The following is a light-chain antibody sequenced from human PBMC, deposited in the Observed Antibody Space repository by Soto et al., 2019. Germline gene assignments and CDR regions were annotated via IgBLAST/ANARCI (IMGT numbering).Light chain of an antibody. CDR2: AAS. J-gene: IGKJ4*01. Sequence: DIQMTQSPTSLSASVGDRVTITCRASQSISSYLNWYQQTPGKAPRLLIYAASTLQSGVPSRFSGSGSGTDFTLTISCLQSEDFATYYCQQYYSYPFTFGGGTKVDIK. V-gene: IGKV1-39*01. CDR1: QSISSY. CDR3: QQYYSYPFT.